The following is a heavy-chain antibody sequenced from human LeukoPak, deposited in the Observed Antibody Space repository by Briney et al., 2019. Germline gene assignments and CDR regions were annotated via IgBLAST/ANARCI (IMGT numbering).Heavy chain of an antibody. Sequence: GESLRLSCAASGLTPRSCGMTWVRQAPGRGLEWVSGISGSGDSTYYADSVKGRFTISRDNSKSMLFLQMNSLRAEDTATYYCAARPTSEALAPSDFWGQGTLVTVSS. CDR2: ISGSGDST. D-gene: IGHD3-3*02. CDR1: GLTPRSCG. J-gene: IGHJ4*02. CDR3: AARPTSEALAPSDF. V-gene: IGHV3-23*01.